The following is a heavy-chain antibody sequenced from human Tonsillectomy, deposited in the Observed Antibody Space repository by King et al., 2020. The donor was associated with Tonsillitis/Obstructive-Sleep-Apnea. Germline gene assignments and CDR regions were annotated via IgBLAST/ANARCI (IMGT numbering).Heavy chain of an antibody. D-gene: IGHD2-2*01. V-gene: IGHV3-66*01. J-gene: IGHJ4*02. CDR2: SYSGGST. Sequence: VQLVESGGGLVQPGGSLRLSCAASGFTVSSNYMSWVRQAPGQGLEWVSVSYSGGSTYYADSVKGRLTITRDNSKNTLYLQMNSLRAEDTAVYYGARDVYCSSTSCYGLCDYWGQGTLVTVSS. CDR3: ARDVYCSSTSCYGLCDY. CDR1: GFTVSSNY.